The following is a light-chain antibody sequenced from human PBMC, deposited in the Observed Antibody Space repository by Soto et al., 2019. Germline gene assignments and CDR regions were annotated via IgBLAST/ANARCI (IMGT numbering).Light chain of an antibody. Sequence: DIVMRQSPATLSVAPGERVTFSCRASQGVSRKLAWYQHKPGQAPRLLISGASTGATGIPARFSGSGSGTEFTLTISSLQSEDFAVYYCQQRSNWLELTFGGGTKVDIK. J-gene: IGKJ4*01. V-gene: IGKV3-15*01. CDR2: GAS. CDR3: QQRSNWLELT. CDR1: QGVSRK.